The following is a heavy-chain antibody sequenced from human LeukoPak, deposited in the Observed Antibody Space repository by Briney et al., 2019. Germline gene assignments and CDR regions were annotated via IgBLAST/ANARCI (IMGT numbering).Heavy chain of an antibody. V-gene: IGHV3-11*01. J-gene: IGHJ4*02. Sequence: GGSLRLSCAASGFTFRDYYMSWIRQAPGKGLEWVSYISSSGSTIYYADSVKGRFTISRDNAKNSLYLQMNSLRAEDTAVYYCARDLFGSYYYGSGSYSGYWGQGTLVTVSS. CDR1: GFTFRDYY. CDR3: ARDLFGSYYYGSGSYSGY. CDR2: ISSSGSTI. D-gene: IGHD3-10*01.